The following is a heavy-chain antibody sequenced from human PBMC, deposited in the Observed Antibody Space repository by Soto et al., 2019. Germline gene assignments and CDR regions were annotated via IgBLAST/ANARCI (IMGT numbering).Heavy chain of an antibody. D-gene: IGHD6-19*01. J-gene: IGHJ4*02. V-gene: IGHV3-30*19. CDR1: GLTFCDFG. Sequence: GGSLGLSCVVSGLTFCDFGVHGVRKSPGEGLAWVASISKDGLDRYYSESVKGRFTISRDDSKNTVFLQMNSLKVEDTAAYFCASPREGQWLVFDHWGQRTLVTVS. CDR2: ISKDGLDR. CDR3: ASPREGQWLVFDH.